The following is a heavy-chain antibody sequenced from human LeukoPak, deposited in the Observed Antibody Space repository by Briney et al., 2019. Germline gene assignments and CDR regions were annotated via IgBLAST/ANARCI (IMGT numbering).Heavy chain of an antibody. V-gene: IGHV3-69-1*02. CDR2: ISGLSTHI. CDR1: GFTFSDYD. D-gene: IGHD3-16*01. CDR3: GRAFPPLRTSSAGDL. Sequence: GGSLRLSCSASGFTFSDYDMNWVRQAPGKGLEWVSSISGLSTHIYYGDSVKSRFSISRDNAKNSVYLQMNSLGVEDTAIYYCGRAFPPLRTSSAGDLWGQGILVTVSS. J-gene: IGHJ4*02.